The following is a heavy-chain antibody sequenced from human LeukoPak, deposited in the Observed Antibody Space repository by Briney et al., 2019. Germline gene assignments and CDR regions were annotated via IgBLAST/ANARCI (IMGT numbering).Heavy chain of an antibody. CDR1: GGSISTSYY. V-gene: IGHV4-30-4*08. D-gene: IGHD5-12*01. CDR3: ARAGYIPQTAFAY. CDR2: IYYSGST. J-gene: IGHJ4*02. Sequence: SETLSLTCTVSGGSISTSYYWGWIRQPPGKGLEWIGYIYYSGSTYYNPSLKSRVTISVDTSKNQFSLKLSSVTAADTAVYYCARAGYIPQTAFAYWGQGTLVTVSS.